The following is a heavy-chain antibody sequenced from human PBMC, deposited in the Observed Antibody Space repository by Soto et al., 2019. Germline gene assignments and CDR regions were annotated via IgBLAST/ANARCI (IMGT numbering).Heavy chain of an antibody. CDR2: IYHSGST. D-gene: IGHD2-21*01. J-gene: IGHJ5*02. V-gene: IGHV4-4*02. Sequence: SETLSLTCAVSGGTISSSNWWSWVRQPPGKGLAWIGEIYHSGSTNDNPSLKSRVTISVDKSKNQFSLKLSSVTAADTAVYYCARGGEARPLHWFDPWGQGTLVTVSS. CDR1: GGTISSSNW. CDR3: ARGGEARPLHWFDP.